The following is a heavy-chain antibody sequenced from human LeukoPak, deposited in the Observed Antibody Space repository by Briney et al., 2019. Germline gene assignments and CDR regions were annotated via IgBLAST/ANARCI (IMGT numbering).Heavy chain of an antibody. Sequence: GGSLRLSCAASGFTFSAFWMHWVRQAPGKGLVWVSRINSDGSSTTYADSVKGRFTISRDNAKNSLYLQMNSLRAEDTAVYYCTRTGGNTARGMDVGGQGTTATVSS. CDR2: INSDGSST. V-gene: IGHV3-74*01. CDR3: TRTGGNTARGMDV. J-gene: IGHJ6*02. D-gene: IGHD5-18*01. CDR1: GFTFSAFW.